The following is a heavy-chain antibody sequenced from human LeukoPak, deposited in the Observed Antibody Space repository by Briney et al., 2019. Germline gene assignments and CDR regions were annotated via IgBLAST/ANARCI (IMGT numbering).Heavy chain of an antibody. V-gene: IGHV1-69*13. D-gene: IGHD6-19*01. J-gene: IGHJ3*02. CDR3: ARPYSSGLTAFDI. CDR2: IIPIFGTA. CDR1: GGTFSSYA. Sequence: SVKVSCKASGGTFSSYAISWVRQAPGQGLEWMGGIIPIFGTANYAQKFQGRVTITADESTSTAYMELSSLRSEDTAVYHCARPYSSGLTAFDIWGQGTMVTVSS.